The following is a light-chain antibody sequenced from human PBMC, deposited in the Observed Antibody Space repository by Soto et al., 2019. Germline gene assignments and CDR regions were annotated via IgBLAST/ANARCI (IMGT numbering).Light chain of an antibody. J-gene: IGKJ3*01. Sequence: DIQMTQSPSSLSASVGDRVTIVCQASQDISDHLNWYQQKPGKAPRVLIYDASNLQTGVPATFSGRGSGTHFALTISSLQSEVLAKYYCLQYVLLPTFGPGTRVDLK. CDR2: DAS. CDR1: QDISDH. V-gene: IGKV1-33*01. CDR3: LQYVLLPT.